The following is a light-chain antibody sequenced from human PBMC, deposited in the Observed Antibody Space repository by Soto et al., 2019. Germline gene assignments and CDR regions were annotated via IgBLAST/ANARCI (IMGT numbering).Light chain of an antibody. CDR1: SSDVGSYNR. V-gene: IGLV2-18*02. Sequence: SAVTQPPIVSGSPGPSVAISCTGTSSDVGSYNRVSWYQQPPGTAPKLLIYEVSNRPSGVPDRFSGSKSGNTASLTISGLQAEDEAYNYWRSFTSSSIYVFGALTKATGL. CDR3: RSFTSSSIYV. J-gene: IGLJ1*01. CDR2: EVS.